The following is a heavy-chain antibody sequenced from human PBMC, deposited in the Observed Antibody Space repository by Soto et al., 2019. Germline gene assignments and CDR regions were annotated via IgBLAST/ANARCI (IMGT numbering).Heavy chain of an antibody. D-gene: IGHD1-1*01. V-gene: IGHV3-15*01. CDR1: GFMFSSAW. J-gene: IGHJ4*02. CDR2: IKSKVDGGAR. Sequence: EVQMVQSGGDLVKPGGSLRLSCVTSGFMFSSAWMSWVRQAPGKGLEWVARIKSKVDGGARDYAAPVKGRFTISRDDSKNTVYLQMNSLRAEDTAVYYCVEGWNDFWGQGTLVTVYS. CDR3: VEGWNDF.